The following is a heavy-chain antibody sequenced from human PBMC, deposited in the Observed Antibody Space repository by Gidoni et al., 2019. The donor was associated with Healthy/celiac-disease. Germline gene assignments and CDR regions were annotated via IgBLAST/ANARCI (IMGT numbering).Heavy chain of an antibody. V-gene: IGHV3-30*18. CDR3: AKDHYDCWSGDYYFDY. D-gene: IGHD3-3*01. Sequence: QVQLVESGGGVVQPGRSLRLSCAASGVTFSSYGMPWVRQAPGKGLGWVAVISYDGSNTVYADSVKGRFTISRDNSNNTLYLQMNSLRAEDTAVYYCAKDHYDCWSGDYYFDYWGQGTLVTVSS. J-gene: IGHJ4*02. CDR2: ISYDGSNT. CDR1: GVTFSSYG.